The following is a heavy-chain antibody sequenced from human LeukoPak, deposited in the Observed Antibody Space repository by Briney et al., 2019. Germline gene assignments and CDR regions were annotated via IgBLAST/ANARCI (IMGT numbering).Heavy chain of an antibody. CDR1: GGSISSGDYS. D-gene: IGHD2/OR15-2a*01. J-gene: IGHJ4*02. CDR2: IFQSGST. V-gene: IGHV4-30-2*01. CDR3: ARIPHSTTRPYYFEY. Sequence: PSQTLSLTCAVSGGSISSGDYSWSWIRQPPGKGLEWIGYIFQSGSTYYNPSLKSRVTISVDRSKNQFSLKLSSVTAADTAVYYCARIPHSTTRPYYFEYWGQGTLVTVSS.